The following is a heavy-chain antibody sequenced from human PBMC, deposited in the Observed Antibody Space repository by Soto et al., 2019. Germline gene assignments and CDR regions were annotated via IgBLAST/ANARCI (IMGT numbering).Heavy chain of an antibody. CDR3: VKERYAQLWLEDYGMDV. J-gene: IGHJ6*02. V-gene: IGHV3-30*18. Sequence: GGSLRLACAASGFTFSSYGIHWVRQAPGKGLEWVALISYDGTDKYYADSVKGRFTISRDNSKNTLYLQMSSLGPEDTAVYYCVKERYAQLWLEDYGMDVWGQGTTVTVSS. CDR1: GFTFSSYG. D-gene: IGHD5-18*01. CDR2: ISYDGTDK.